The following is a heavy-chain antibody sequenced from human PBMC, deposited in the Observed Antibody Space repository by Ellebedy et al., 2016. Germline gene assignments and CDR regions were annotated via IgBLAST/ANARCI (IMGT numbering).Heavy chain of an antibody. J-gene: IGHJ4*02. CDR2: ISYDGSNK. Sequence: GESLKISXAASGFTFSSYGVHWVRQAPGKGLEWVAVISYDGSNKYYADSVKGRFTISRDNSKNTLYLQMNSLRAEDTAVYYCASENSWLPIDYWGQGTLVTVSS. CDR3: ASENSWLPIDY. CDR1: GFTFSSYG. D-gene: IGHD5-24*01. V-gene: IGHV3-30*03.